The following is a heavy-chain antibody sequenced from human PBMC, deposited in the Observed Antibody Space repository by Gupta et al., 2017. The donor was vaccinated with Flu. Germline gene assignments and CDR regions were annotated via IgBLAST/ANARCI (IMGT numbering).Heavy chain of an antibody. D-gene: IGHD1-26*01. CDR2: SYPNTGGT. V-gene: IGHV1-2*02. Sequence: YTFTGYYLHWVRQAPGQGLEWMGWSYPNTGGTNYAQKVQGRVTMTRDTSITTVYMELSRLRSDDTAVYYCASISGSYRNDYWGQGTLVIVSS. CDR1: YTFTGYY. J-gene: IGHJ4*02. CDR3: ASISGSYRNDY.